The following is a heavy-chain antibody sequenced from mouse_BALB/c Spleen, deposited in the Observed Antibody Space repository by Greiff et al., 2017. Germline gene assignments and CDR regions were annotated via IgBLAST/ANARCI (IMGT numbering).Heavy chain of an antibody. CDR2: IYPGNSDT. CDR3: SLYYGYSAWFAY. CDR1: GYTFTSYW. Sequence: VQLQQSGTVLARPGASVKMSCKASGYTFTSYWMHWVKQRPGQGLEWIGAIYPGNSDTSYNQKFKGKAKLTAVTSTSTAYMELSSLTNEDSAVYYCSLYYGYSAWFAYWGQGTLVTVSA. D-gene: IGHD1-2*01. J-gene: IGHJ3*01. V-gene: IGHV1-5*01.